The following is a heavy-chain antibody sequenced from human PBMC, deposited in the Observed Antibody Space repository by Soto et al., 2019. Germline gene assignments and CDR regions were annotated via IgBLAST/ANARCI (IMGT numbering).Heavy chain of an antibody. V-gene: IGHV3-30*04. D-gene: IGHD3-10*01. CDR3: ARDGGGFGELLLNSYDAFDL. CDR2: ISYDGSIA. J-gene: IGHJ3*01. Sequence: GGSLRLSCTASGFSFSTYAMYWVRQAPGKGLEWVAIISYDGSIAQYADSVKGRFTVARDNSKNTLYLQMHRVTAADTAVYYCARDGGGFGELLLNSYDAFDLWGQGKLVTVSS. CDR1: GFSFSTYA.